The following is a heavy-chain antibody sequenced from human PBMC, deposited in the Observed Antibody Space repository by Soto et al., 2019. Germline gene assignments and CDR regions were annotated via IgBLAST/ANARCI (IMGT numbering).Heavy chain of an antibody. D-gene: IGHD6-19*01. J-gene: IGHJ6*04. V-gene: IGHV3-23*01. CDR1: GFTIINHA. Sequence: GVPHRLCWAAAGFTIINHAMRRVRQDQGKGLEWVSAISGSGGSTYYADSVKGRFTISRDNSKNTLYLQMNSLRAEDTAVYYCAKEEGLGYYYYGLDFWVKGTTVLVSS. CDR2: ISGSGGST. CDR3: AKEEGLGYYYYGLDF.